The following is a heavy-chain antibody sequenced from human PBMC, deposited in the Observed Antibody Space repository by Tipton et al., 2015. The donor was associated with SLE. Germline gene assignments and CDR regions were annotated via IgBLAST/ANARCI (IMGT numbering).Heavy chain of an antibody. CDR2: IYYSGST. Sequence: TLSLTCAVYGGSFSSYYWGWIRQPPGKGLEWIGSIYYSGSTYYNPSLKSRVTISVDTSKNQFSLKLRSVTAADTAVYYCARGGSESWLLLNDWGQGTLVTVSS. CDR3: ARGGSESWLLLND. CDR1: GGSFSSYY. D-gene: IGHD3-22*01. V-gene: IGHV4-39*07. J-gene: IGHJ4*02.